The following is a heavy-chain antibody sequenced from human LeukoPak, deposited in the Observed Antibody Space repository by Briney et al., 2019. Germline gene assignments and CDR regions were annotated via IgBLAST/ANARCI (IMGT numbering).Heavy chain of an antibody. CDR3: AGGGDFDY. Sequence: GGSLRLSCAASGFTFSSYWMSWVRQAPGKGLEWVSSISRTSEYIHYADSVRGRFAISRDNAKNSVYLQMNSLRAEDTAVYSCAGGGDFDYWGQGILVTVSA. D-gene: IGHD3-16*01. V-gene: IGHV3-21*01. CDR1: GFTFSSYW. J-gene: IGHJ4*02. CDR2: ISRTSEYI.